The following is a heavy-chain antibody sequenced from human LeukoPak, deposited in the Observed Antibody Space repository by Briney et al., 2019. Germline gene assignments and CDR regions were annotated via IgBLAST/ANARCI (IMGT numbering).Heavy chain of an antibody. D-gene: IGHD2-2*01. J-gene: IGHJ4*02. CDR3: TRRRGNQQPIDY. V-gene: IGHV3-53*01. CDR2: VYSGSGT. Sequence: GGSLRLSCAAAGFTVSSNYMSWVRQAPGKGLEWVSVVYSGSGTYYADSVKDRFTISRDNSKNTLYLHMYTLRAEDTAVYYCTRRRGNQQPIDYWGQGTLVTVSS. CDR1: GFTVSSNY.